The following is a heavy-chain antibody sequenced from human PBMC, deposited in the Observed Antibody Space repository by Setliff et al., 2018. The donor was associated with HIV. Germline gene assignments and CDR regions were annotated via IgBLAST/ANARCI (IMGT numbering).Heavy chain of an antibody. CDR3: ARVPRSGGSWPYYYYYMDV. J-gene: IGHJ6*03. D-gene: IGHD2-15*01. CDR1: GGSTSSSSYY. CDR2: IYYSGST. Sequence: PSETLSLTCTVSGGSTSSSSYYWGWIRQPPGKGLEWIGSIYYSGSTNYNPSLKSRVTISVDTSKNQFSLKLSSVTAADTAVYNCARVPRSGGSWPYYYYYMDVWGKGTTVTVSS. V-gene: IGHV4-39*01.